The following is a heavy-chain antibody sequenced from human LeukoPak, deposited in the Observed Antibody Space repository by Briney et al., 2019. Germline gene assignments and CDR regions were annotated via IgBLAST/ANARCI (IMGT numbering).Heavy chain of an antibody. CDR3: ARRHPQQWLVSRRPGWYFDL. CDR1: GGSISSYY. V-gene: IGHV4-59*08. CDR2: IYYSGS. D-gene: IGHD6-19*01. J-gene: IGHJ2*01. Sequence: SETLSLTCTVSGGSISSYYWSWIRQPPGKGLEWIGYIYYSGSKYNPSLKSRVTISIDTSRNQFSLKLNSMTAADTAVYYCARRHPQQWLVSRRPGWYFDLWGRGTLVTVSS.